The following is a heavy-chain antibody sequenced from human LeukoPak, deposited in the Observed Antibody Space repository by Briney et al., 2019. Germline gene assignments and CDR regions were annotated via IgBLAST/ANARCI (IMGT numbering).Heavy chain of an antibody. CDR2: ITGSGGST. CDR1: GFTFSSYE. J-gene: IGHJ2*01. V-gene: IGHV3-23*01. D-gene: IGHD5-18*01. CDR3: AKDTASSWWYFDL. Sequence: GGSLRLSCAASGFTFSSYEMNWVRQAPGKGLEWVSAITGSGGSTYYADSVKGRFTISRDNSKNTLYLQMNSLRAEDTAVYYCAKDTASSWWYFDLWGRGTLVTVSS.